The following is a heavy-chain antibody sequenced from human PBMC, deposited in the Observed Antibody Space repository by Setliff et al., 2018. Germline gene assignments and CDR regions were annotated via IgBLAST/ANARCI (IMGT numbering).Heavy chain of an antibody. CDR1: GYTFTDFG. CDR2: ISPYSGNA. Sequence: GASVKVSCKASGYTFTDFGVSWVRQAPGQGLEWVGWISPYSGNAYYTQKLQDRVSLTTDTSTTTAYLELRSLRPDDTAVYYCARINFYVSSGYYYAPDYWGQGTLVTVSS. D-gene: IGHD3-22*01. J-gene: IGHJ4*02. V-gene: IGHV1-18*01. CDR3: ARINFYVSSGYYYAPDY.